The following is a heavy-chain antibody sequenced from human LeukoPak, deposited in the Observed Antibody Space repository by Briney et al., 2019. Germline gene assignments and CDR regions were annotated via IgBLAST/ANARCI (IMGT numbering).Heavy chain of an antibody. Sequence: ASVKVSCKASGYTFTNYAISWVRPAPGQGLEWMGRISAYSGNTNYAQKLQGRVTMTTATSTSTAYMELRSLRSDDTAVYFCARGRDYYGSSDYPDPTYFDYWGQGTLVTVSS. J-gene: IGHJ4*02. CDR2: ISAYSGNT. D-gene: IGHD3-22*01. CDR3: ARGRDYYGSSDYPDPTYFDY. V-gene: IGHV1-18*01. CDR1: GYTFTNYA.